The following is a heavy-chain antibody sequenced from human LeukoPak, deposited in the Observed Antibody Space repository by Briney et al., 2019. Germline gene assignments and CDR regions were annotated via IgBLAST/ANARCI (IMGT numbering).Heavy chain of an antibody. Sequence: SETLSLTCAVYGGSFSGYYWSWIRQPPGKGLEWIGEINHSGSTNYNPSLKSRVTISVDTSKNQFSLKLSSVTAADTAVYYCARSDSRYCSGGSCYSPFPFDYWGQGTLVTVSS. CDR3: ARSDSRYCSGGSCYSPFPFDY. D-gene: IGHD2-15*01. CDR2: INHSGST. V-gene: IGHV4-34*01. J-gene: IGHJ4*02. CDR1: GGSFSGYY.